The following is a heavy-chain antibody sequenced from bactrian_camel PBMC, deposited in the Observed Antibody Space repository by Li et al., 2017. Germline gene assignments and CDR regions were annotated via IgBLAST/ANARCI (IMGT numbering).Heavy chain of an antibody. Sequence: VQLVESGGGSVQAGGSLRLSCSASGFTFSTFDMTWVRQAPGKGLEWVSEITGRGDKTYYATSVKGRFTISRDNAKNTLYLQLNNLKHEDTAMYYCAKGWTEGARGQGTQVTVS. D-gene: IGHD8*01. CDR1: GFTFSTFD. CDR3: AKGWTEGA. V-gene: IGHV3S40*01. CDR2: ITGRGDKT. J-gene: IGHJ4*01.